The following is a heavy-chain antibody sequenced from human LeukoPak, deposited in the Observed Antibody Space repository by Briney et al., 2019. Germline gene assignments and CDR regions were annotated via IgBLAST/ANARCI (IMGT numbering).Heavy chain of an antibody. D-gene: IGHD1/OR15-1a*01. CDR1: GFIFTDYG. CDR2: IRYDGSDK. Sequence: PGGSLRLSXAAAGFIFTDYGMHWVRQAPGKGMGWLTFIRYDGSDKYYADSVNGRFTISRDNSKNKLYLQMNSLTSEDTAVYYCAKEGTASKPSYLDHWGQGILVTVSS. CDR3: AKEGTASKPSYLDH. J-gene: IGHJ4*02. V-gene: IGHV3-30*02.